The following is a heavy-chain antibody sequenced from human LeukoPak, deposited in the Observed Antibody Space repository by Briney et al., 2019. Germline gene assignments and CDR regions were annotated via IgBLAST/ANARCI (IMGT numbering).Heavy chain of an antibody. CDR2: INPNSGGT. J-gene: IGHJ5*02. V-gene: IGHV1-2*02. Sequence: ASVKVSCKASGYTFTGYYMHWVRQAPGQGLEWMGWINPNSGGTNYAQKLQGRVTMTRDTSISTAYMELSRLRSDDTAVYYCAGVAARYCSSTSCRRWFDPWGQGTLVTVSS. CDR1: GYTFTGYY. CDR3: AGVAARYCSSTSCRRWFDP. D-gene: IGHD2-2*01.